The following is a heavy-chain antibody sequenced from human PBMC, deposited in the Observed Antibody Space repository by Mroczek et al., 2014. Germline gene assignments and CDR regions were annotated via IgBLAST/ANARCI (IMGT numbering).Heavy chain of an antibody. V-gene: IGHV4-59*01. D-gene: IGHD3-16*01. CDR3: ARDPEGGFRFDP. Sequence: QVQLQESGPGLVKPSETLSLTCTVSGGSISSYYWSWIRQPPGKGLEWIGYIYYSGSTNYNPSLKSRVTISVDTSKNQFSLKLSSVTAADTAVYYCARDPEGGFRFDPWGQGTLVTGLL. J-gene: IGHJ5*02. CDR2: IYYSGST. CDR1: GGSISSYY.